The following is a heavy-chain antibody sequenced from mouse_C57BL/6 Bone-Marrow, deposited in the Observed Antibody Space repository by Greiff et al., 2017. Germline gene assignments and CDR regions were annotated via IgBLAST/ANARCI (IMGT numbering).Heavy chain of an antibody. CDR1: GFTFSSYG. CDR3: ARHPLLPYYVDY. Sequence: EVNVVESGGDLVKPGGSLKLSCAASGFTFSSYGMSWVRQTPDKRLEWVATISSGGSYTYYPDSVKGRFTISRDNAKNTLYLQMSSLKSEDTAMYYCARHPLLPYYVDYWGQGTTLTVSS. J-gene: IGHJ2*01. CDR2: ISSGGSYT. V-gene: IGHV5-6*01. D-gene: IGHD1-1*01.